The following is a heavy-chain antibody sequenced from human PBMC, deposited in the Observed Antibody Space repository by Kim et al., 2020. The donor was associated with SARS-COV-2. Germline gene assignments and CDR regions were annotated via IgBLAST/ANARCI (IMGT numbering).Heavy chain of an antibody. CDR3: ARGYYGSGTFDP. CDR2: INAGNGNT. J-gene: IGHJ5*02. Sequence: ASVKVSCKASGYTFTSYAMHWVRQAPGQRLEWMGWINAGNGNTKYSQKFQGRVTITRDTSASTAYMELSSLRSEDTAVYYCARGYYGSGTFDPWGQGTLVTVSS. V-gene: IGHV1-3*01. D-gene: IGHD3-10*01. CDR1: GYTFTSYA.